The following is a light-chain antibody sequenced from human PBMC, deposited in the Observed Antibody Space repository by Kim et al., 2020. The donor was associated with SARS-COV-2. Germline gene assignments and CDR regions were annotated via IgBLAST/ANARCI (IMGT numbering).Light chain of an antibody. Sequence: SYELTQPPSVSVGPGKTARITCGGNNIGSKSVHWYQQKPGQAPVLVIYYDSDRPSGIPERFSGSNSGNTATLTISRVEAGDEADYYCQVWDSSSDHPRWVFGGGTQLTVL. CDR1: NIGSKS. CDR2: YDS. V-gene: IGLV3-21*04. CDR3: QVWDSSSDHPRWV. J-gene: IGLJ3*02.